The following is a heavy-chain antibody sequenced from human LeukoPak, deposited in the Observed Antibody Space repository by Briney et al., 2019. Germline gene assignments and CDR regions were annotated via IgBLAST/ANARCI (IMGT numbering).Heavy chain of an antibody. CDR1: GGSFSGYY. D-gene: IGHD3-22*01. V-gene: IGHV4-34*01. CDR2: INHSGST. J-gene: IGHJ4*02. CDR3: ARATYYYDSSGYPLRYFDY. Sequence: SETLSLTCAVYGGSFSGYYWSWIRQPPGKGLEWIGEINHSGSTNYNPSLKSRVTISVDTSKNQFSLKLSSVTAADTAVYYCARATYYYDSSGYPLRYFDYWGQGTLVTVSS.